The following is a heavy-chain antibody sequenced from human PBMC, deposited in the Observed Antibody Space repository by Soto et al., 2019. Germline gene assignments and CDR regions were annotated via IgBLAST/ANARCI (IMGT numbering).Heavy chain of an antibody. J-gene: IGHJ4*02. D-gene: IGHD6-13*01. V-gene: IGHV3-23*01. CDR1: GFTFSSYA. CDR2: ISGSGGST. Sequence: GGSLRLSCAASGFTFSSYAMSWVHQAPGKGLEWVSAISGSGGSTYYADSVKGRFTISRDNSKNTLYLQMNSLRAEDTAVYYCAKSGYSSSWSLPYYFDYWGQGTLVTVSS. CDR3: AKSGYSSSWSLPYYFDY.